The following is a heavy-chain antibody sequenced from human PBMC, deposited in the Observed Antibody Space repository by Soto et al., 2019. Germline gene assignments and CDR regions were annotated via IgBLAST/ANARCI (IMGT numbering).Heavy chain of an antibody. CDR1: GYTFTSYY. CDR3: ARVLKHPPLRQLLLNAFDI. CDR2: INPSGGST. D-gene: IGHD2-2*01. V-gene: IGHV1-46*03. J-gene: IGHJ3*02. Sequence: ASVKVSCKASGYTFTSYYMHWVRQAPGQGLEWMGIINPSGGSTCYAQKFQGRVTMTRDTSTSTVYMELSSLRSEDTAVYYCARVLKHPPLRQLLLNAFDIWGQGTMVTVSS.